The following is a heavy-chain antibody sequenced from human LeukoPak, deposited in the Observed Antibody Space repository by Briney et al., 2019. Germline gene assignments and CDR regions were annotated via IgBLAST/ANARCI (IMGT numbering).Heavy chain of an antibody. CDR2: INYSGST. J-gene: IGHJ3*02. CDR3: ARDGTMIYAFDI. CDR1: GGSITSYY. Sequence: SSETLSLTCTVSGGSITSYYWNWIRQPPGKGLEWIGYINYSGSTNYNPSLKSRVTISVDTSKNQFSLKLSSVTAADTAVYYCARDGTMIYAFDIWGQGTMVTVSS. D-gene: IGHD3-22*01. V-gene: IGHV4-59*12.